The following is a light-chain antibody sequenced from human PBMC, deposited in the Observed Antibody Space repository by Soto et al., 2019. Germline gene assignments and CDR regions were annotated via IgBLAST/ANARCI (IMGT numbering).Light chain of an antibody. CDR2: EVS. CDR3: CSSTGISTLL. J-gene: IGLJ1*01. CDR1: TSGIGTYSY. V-gene: IGLV2-14*01. Sequence: QSALTQPASVSGSPGQSITISCTGTTSGIGTYSYVSWYQQHAGKAPKLIIYEVSHRPSGVSNRFSGSKSGSTASLTISGLQAEEEDHYCCSSTGISTLLFATGTKVTVL.